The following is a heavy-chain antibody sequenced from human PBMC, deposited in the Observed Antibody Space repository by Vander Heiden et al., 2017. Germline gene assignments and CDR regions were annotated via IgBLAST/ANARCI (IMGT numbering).Heavy chain of an antibody. CDR3: ARGTVQRGFDY. D-gene: IGHD3-10*01. Sequence: QVQLQQSGPGLVKPSQTLSLTCAISGDSISSSSAAWSWIRQSPSRGLEWLGRTYYRSKWFNDYAVSVRSRITINPDTSKNQFSLQLTSVTPEDTAVYYCARGTVQRGFDYWGQGTLVTVSS. J-gene: IGHJ4*02. CDR2: TYYRSKWFN. CDR1: GDSISSSSAA. V-gene: IGHV6-1*01.